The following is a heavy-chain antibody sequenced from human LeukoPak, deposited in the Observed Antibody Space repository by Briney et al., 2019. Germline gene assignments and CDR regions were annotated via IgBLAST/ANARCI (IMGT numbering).Heavy chain of an antibody. D-gene: IGHD4-23*01. J-gene: IGHJ4*02. CDR1: CPTFRSFE. Sequence: GRSLRLSCAASCPTFRSFEMNWARQAPGECLKWISYISSTGKTIYYADSVKGRFIISRDNAKNLLYLQMSSLRVEDTAVYSCASVYGGNPDYWGQGTLVTVSS. V-gene: IGHV3-48*03. CDR2: ISSTGKTI. CDR3: ASVYGGNPDY.